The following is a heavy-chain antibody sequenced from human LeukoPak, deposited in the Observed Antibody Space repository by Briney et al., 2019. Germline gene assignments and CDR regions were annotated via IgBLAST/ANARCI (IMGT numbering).Heavy chain of an antibody. D-gene: IGHD6-19*01. CDR3: AKNEYTSVWSLYYFDC. Sequence: GGSLRLSCAASGFTFSTYAMSWVRHTPGKGLEWVSGISGGGNTQYTDSVKGRFTVSRDNSKNTVYLQMNSVRAEDTAVYYCAKNEYTSVWSLYYFDCWGQGTLVTVSS. J-gene: IGHJ4*02. V-gene: IGHV3-23*01. CDR2: ISGGGNT. CDR1: GFTFSTYA.